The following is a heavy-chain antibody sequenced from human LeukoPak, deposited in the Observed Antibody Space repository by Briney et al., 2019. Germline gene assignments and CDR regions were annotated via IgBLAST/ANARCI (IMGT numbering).Heavy chain of an antibody. CDR2: ISWDSGSI. CDR3: AKVGGTGWSYWHFDL. D-gene: IGHD6-19*01. V-gene: IGHV3-43*01. Sequence: GASLRLSCAASGFTFDNYTMHWVRQPPGRGLEWDSLISWDSGSIYFADSVKGRFTTSRDNSRNSLYLQMNSLRPDDSALYYCAKVGGTGWSYWHFDLWGRGTLVTVSS. J-gene: IGHJ2*01. CDR1: GFTFDNYT.